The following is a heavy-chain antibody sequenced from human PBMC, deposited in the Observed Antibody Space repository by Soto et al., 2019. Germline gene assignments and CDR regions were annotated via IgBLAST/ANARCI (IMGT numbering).Heavy chain of an antibody. V-gene: IGHV4-31*03. Sequence: SETLSLTCTVSGGSISSGGYYWSWIRQHPGKGLEWIGYIYYSGSTYYNPSLKSRVTISVDTSKNQFSLKLSSVTAADTAVYYCARERVVVIDYWGQGTLVTVSS. CDR2: IYYSGST. CDR1: GGSISSGGYY. J-gene: IGHJ4*02. CDR3: ARERVVVIDY. D-gene: IGHD3-22*01.